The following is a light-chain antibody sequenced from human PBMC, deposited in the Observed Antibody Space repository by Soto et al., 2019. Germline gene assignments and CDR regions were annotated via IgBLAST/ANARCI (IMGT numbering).Light chain of an antibody. Sequence: FVLTQSPVTLSLSPGEGATLSCRASQSVGSTCLAWYQQKPGQAPRLLVYDTSSRATGIPARFSGSGSGTDFTLNISGLEPEDLAVDYCQQCGVSPWTFGQGTKVEI. CDR1: QSVGSTC. CDR2: DTS. V-gene: IGKV3-20*01. CDR3: QQCGVSPWT. J-gene: IGKJ1*01.